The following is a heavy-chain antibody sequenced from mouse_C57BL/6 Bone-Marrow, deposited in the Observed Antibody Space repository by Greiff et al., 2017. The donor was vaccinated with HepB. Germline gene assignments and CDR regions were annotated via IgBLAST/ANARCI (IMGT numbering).Heavy chain of an antibody. CDR2: IWTGGGT. J-gene: IGHJ4*01. V-gene: IGHV2-9-1*01. CDR1: GFSLTSYA. Sequence: VQLVESGPGLVAPSQSLSITCTVSGFSLTSYAISWVRQPPGKGLEWLGVIWTGGGTNYNSALKSRLSISKDNSKSQVFLKMNSLQTDDTARYYCASYYGSPYYAMDYWGQGTSVTVSS. D-gene: IGHD1-1*01. CDR3: ASYYGSPYYAMDY.